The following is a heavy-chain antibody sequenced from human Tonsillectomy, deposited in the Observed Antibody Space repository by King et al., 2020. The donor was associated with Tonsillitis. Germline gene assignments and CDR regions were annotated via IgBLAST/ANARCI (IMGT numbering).Heavy chain of an antibody. CDR3: ARDRLPAAGNFYGMDV. V-gene: IGHV3-21*01. J-gene: IGHJ6*02. D-gene: IGHD6-13*01. CDR1: GFTFSNYN. CDR2: ISGSSSYI. Sequence: VQLVESGGGLVKPGGSLRLSCAASGFTFSNYNMNWVRQAPGKGLEWVSSISGSSSYIYYADSVKGRFTISRDNAKNSLFLQMNSLRAEDTAVYYCARDRLPAAGNFYGMDVWGQGTTVTVSS.